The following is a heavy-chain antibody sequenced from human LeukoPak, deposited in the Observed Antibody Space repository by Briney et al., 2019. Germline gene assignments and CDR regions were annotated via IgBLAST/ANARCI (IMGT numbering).Heavy chain of an antibody. CDR1: GFTFSSYG. D-gene: IGHD3-22*01. CDR3: AKDGGNYYDTAGNHLMRSYMDV. J-gene: IGHJ6*04. V-gene: IGHV3-30*18. Sequence: PGGSLRLSCATSGFTFSSYGMHWVRQVPGKGLEWVTVISHDAKSTYHVDSVKGRFTISRDSSKNTLYLQMNSLRAEDTAVYYCAKDGGNYYDTAGNHLMRSYMDVWGKGTTVTVSS. CDR2: ISHDAKST.